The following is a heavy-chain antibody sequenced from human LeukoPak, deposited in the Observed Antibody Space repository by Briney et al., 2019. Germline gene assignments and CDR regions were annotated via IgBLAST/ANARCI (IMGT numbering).Heavy chain of an antibody. V-gene: IGHV4-59*01. CDR3: ARTGSSGWYTPRWFDP. J-gene: IGHJ5*02. D-gene: IGHD6-19*01. Sequence: KSSETLSLTCTVSGGSISSYYWSWIRQPPGKGLEWIGYIYYSGSTNYNPSLKSRVTISVDTSKNQFSLKLSSVTAADTAVYYCARTGSSGWYTPRWFDPWGQGTLVTVSS. CDR2: IYYSGST. CDR1: GGSISSYY.